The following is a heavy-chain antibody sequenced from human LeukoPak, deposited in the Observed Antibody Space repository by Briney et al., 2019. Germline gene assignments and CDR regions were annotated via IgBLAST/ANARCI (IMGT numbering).Heavy chain of an antibody. CDR3: ARGKIAAAGTWSYYYGMDV. V-gene: IGHV3-33*01. J-gene: IGHJ6*02. Sequence: GGSLRLSCAASGFTFSSYGMHWVRQAPGKGLEWVAVIWYDGSNKYYADSVKGRFTISRDNSENTLYLQMNSLRAEDTAVYYCARGKIAAAGTWSYYYGMDVWGQGTTVTVSS. CDR1: GFTFSSYG. CDR2: IWYDGSNK. D-gene: IGHD6-13*01.